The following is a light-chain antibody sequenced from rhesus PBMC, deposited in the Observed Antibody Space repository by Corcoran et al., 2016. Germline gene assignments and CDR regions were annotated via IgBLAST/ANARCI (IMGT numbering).Light chain of an antibody. V-gene: IGKV1-36*02. CDR1: QGISDY. J-gene: IGKJ4*01. Sequence: DIQMTQSPSSLSASVGDRVTITCRASQGISDYFSWYQQKPGKAPKRTIYAAPSLESGVPSRFSGSGSGTEFTLTISSLQPEDFAAYYCLQGYSTPLTFGGGTKVELK. CDR2: AAP. CDR3: LQGYSTPLT.